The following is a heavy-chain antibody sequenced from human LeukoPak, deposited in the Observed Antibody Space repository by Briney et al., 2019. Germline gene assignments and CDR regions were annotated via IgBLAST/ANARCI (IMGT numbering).Heavy chain of an antibody. CDR3: AKDQDACAL. CDR2: IYYSGST. J-gene: IGHJ3*01. Sequence: SETLSLTYTVSRGSVSHCSYLWIWIRQPPGKGLEWIGYIYYSGSTNYNPSLKSRVTISVDTSKNQFSLKLSSVTAADTAVYYCAKDQDACALWGQGTMVTVSS. CDR1: RGSVSHCSYL. V-gene: IGHV4-61*01.